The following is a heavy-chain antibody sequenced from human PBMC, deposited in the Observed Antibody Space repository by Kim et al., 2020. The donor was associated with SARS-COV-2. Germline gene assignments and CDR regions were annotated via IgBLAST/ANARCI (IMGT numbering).Heavy chain of an antibody. CDR1: GGTFSSYA. CDR3: ARFGQSVVVFENYYYGMDV. V-gene: IGHV1-69*13. J-gene: IGHJ6*02. CDR2: IIPIFGTA. D-gene: IGHD3-16*01. Sequence: SVKVSCKASGGTFSSYAISWVRQAPGQGLEWMGGIIPIFGTANYAQKFQGRVTITADESTSTAYMELSSLRSEDTAVYYCARFGQSVVVFENYYYGMDVWGQGTTVTVSS.